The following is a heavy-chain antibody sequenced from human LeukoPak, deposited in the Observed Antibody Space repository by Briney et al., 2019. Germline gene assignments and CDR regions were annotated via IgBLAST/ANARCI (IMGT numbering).Heavy chain of an antibody. CDR1: GFTVSSNY. CDR3: ARDRQYQLLED. V-gene: IGHV3-53*01. J-gene: IGHJ4*02. CDR2: IYNGGRT. Sequence: PVGCLRLSCAASGFTVSSNYMSWVRQAPGKGLEWVSVIYNGGRTYYADSVKGRFTISRDNSKNTLYLQMNSLRAEDTAVYYCARDRQYQLLEDWGQGTLVTVSS. D-gene: IGHD2-2*01.